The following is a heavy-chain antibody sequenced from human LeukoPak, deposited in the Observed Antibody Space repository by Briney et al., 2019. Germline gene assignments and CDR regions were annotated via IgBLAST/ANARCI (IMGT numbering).Heavy chain of an antibody. Sequence: PGGSLRLSCAASGFTFDDYAMHWVRQPPGKGLEWIGYIYSSGSTNYNPSLKSRVTISVDTSKNQFSLKLNSVTAADTAVYYCARGTPNWWYFNYWGRGTLVTVSS. CDR3: ARGTPNWWYFNY. CDR2: IYSSGST. V-gene: IGHV4-59*01. D-gene: IGHD2-8*02. J-gene: IGHJ4*02. CDR1: GFTFDDYA.